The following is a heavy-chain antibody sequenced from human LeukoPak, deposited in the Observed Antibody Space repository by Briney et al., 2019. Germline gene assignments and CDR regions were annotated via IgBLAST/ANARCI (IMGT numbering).Heavy chain of an antibody. CDR3: ARHSRYGYFDY. J-gene: IGHJ4*02. CDR2: IYYSGST. Sequence: PSETLSLTCTVSGGSISTYYCSWIRQPPGKGLEWIAYIYYSGSTSYNPSLKTRVTISVDMSKNQFSLKLSSVTAADTAVYYCARHSRYGYFDYRGEASLLTVSS. D-gene: IGHD5-12*01. V-gene: IGHV4-59*08. CDR1: GGSISTYY.